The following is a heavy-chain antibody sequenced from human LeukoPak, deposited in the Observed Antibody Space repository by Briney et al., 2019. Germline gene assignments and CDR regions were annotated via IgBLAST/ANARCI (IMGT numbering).Heavy chain of an antibody. V-gene: IGHV3-7*03. CDR1: GFALSSHW. CDR3: AKDISVAAAEGGDFDY. J-gene: IGHJ4*02. CDR2: VNRDGSET. D-gene: IGHD6-13*01. Sequence: GGSLRLSCAASGFALSSHWMTWVRQVPGRGPEWVANVNRDGSETYYLDSVKGRFTISRDNAKNSLYLQMNSLRPEDTALYYCAKDISVAAAEGGDFDYLGQGTLVTVSS.